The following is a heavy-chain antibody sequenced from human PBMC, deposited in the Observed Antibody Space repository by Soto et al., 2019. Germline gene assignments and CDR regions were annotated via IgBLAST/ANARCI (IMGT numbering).Heavy chain of an antibody. CDR2: IYYSGST. CDR1: GDSGSYH. D-gene: IGHD4-17*01. CDR3: ARHPPYGPLDY. J-gene: IGHJ4*02. Sequence: SETLSLTCTVSGDSGSYHWGWIRQPPGKGLEWIGNIYYSGSTYYNPSLKSRVTISGDTSKNQFSLRLTSVTAADTAVYYCARHPPYGPLDYWGQGTLVTVS. V-gene: IGHV4-39*01.